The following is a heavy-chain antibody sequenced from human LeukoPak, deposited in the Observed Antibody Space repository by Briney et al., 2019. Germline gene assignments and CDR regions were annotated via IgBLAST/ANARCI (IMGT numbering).Heavy chain of an antibody. V-gene: IGHV4-31*03. CDR3: AARFGGEEVAFDI. J-gene: IGHJ3*02. Sequence: SQTLSLTCTVSGGSISSGGYYWSWIRQHPGKGLERIGYIYYSGSTYYNPSLKSRVTISVDTSKNQFSLKLSSVTAADTAVYYCAARFGGEEVAFDIWGQGTMVTVSS. CDR2: IYYSGST. CDR1: GGSISSGGYY. D-gene: IGHD2-21*01.